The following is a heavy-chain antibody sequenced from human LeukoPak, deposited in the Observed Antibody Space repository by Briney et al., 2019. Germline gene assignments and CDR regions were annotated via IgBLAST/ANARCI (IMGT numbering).Heavy chain of an antibody. CDR2: VSGSGGST. D-gene: IGHD6-6*01. CDR3: AKGDLTLAARYFVY. Sequence: GGSLRLSCAASGFTFSSYAISWVRQAPGKGLEWVSAVSGSGGSTSYADSVKGRFTISRDNSKNTLYLQLNSLRAEDTAIYYCAKGDLTLAARYFVYWGQGTLVTVSS. CDR1: GFTFSSYA. V-gene: IGHV3-23*01. J-gene: IGHJ4*02.